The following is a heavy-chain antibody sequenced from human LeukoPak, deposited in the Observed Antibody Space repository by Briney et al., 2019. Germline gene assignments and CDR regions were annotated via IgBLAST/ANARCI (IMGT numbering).Heavy chain of an antibody. J-gene: IGHJ4*02. Sequence: GGSLRLSCAASGFTVSSNYMSWVRQAPGKGLEWVSVIYSGGSTYYADSAKGRFTISRDNSKNTLYLQMNSLRAEDTAVYYCATNQIAAAGSGFDYWGQGTLVTVSS. CDR1: GFTVSSNY. D-gene: IGHD6-13*01. CDR3: ATNQIAAAGSGFDY. V-gene: IGHV3-66*01. CDR2: IYSGGST.